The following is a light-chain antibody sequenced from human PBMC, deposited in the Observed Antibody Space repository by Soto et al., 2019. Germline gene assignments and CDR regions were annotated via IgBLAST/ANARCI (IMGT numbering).Light chain of an antibody. V-gene: IGKV1-5*01. Sequence: DIQMTQSPSTLSASVGDRVTITCRASQSISSWLAWYQQKPGKAPKLLIYDASSLESGVPSRFSGSGSGAAFTLTISSLQPDDFATYYCQHYNYYSPWTFGQGTKVEIK. CDR1: QSISSW. J-gene: IGKJ1*01. CDR3: QHYNYYSPWT. CDR2: DAS.